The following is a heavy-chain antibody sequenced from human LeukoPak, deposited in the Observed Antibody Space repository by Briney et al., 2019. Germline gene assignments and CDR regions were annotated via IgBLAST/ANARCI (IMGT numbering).Heavy chain of an antibody. CDR2: ISTYNGNR. V-gene: IGHV1-18*01. J-gene: IGHJ4*02. CDR3: ARPPHGSPAYFDY. CDR1: GYTFTTYA. D-gene: IGHD1-26*01. Sequence: ASVKVSCKASGYTFTTYAIGWVRQAPGQGLEWMGWISTYNGNRHYTQKLQGRVTMTTDTSTSTAYMELSSLTSDDTAVYYCARPPHGSPAYFDYWGQGTQVTVSS.